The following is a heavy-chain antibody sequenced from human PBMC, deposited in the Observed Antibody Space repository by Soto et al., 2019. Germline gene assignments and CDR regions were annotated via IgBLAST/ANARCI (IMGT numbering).Heavy chain of an antibody. CDR3: ARRYRYDILTGYYPGSWDYYFDY. D-gene: IGHD3-9*01. J-gene: IGHJ4*02. CDR1: GGSISSSSYY. Sequence: SETLSLTCTVSGGSISSSSYYWGWIRQPPGKGLEWIGSIYYSGSTYYNPSLKSRVTISVDTSKNQFSLKLSSVTAADTAVYYCARRYRYDILTGYYPGSWDYYFDYWGQGTLVTVSS. CDR2: IYYSGST. V-gene: IGHV4-39*01.